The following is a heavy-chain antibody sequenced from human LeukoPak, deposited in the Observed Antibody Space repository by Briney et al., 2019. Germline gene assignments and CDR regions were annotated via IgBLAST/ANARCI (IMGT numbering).Heavy chain of an antibody. J-gene: IGHJ6*03. CDR1: GFTFSSYS. CDR3: ARDLGATTWDYYMDV. Sequence: SGGSLRLSCAASGFTFSSYSMNWVRQAPGKGLEWVSYISSSSSYIYYADSVKGRFTISRDNAKNSLYLQMNSLRAEDTAVYYCARDLGATTWDYYMDVWGKGTTVTVPS. CDR2: ISSSSSYI. V-gene: IGHV3-21*05. D-gene: IGHD5-12*01.